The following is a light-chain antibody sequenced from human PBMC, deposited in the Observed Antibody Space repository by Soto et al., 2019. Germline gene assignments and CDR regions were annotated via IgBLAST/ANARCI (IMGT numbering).Light chain of an antibody. Sequence: DIQMTQSPSTVSASVGDIVTITCRASQGITXXLAWYQQKPGKAPRLLIYAASNLQSGIPSRFSGSGSGTDFILTISSLQPEDFATYYCQQTDNFPLTFGGGTKVELK. CDR2: AAS. CDR3: QQTDNFPLT. V-gene: IGKV1-12*01. CDR1: QGITXX. J-gene: IGKJ4*01.